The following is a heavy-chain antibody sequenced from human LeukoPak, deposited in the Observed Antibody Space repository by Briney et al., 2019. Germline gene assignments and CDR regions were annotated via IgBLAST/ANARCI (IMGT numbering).Heavy chain of an antibody. CDR2: INSDESVT. V-gene: IGHV3-74*01. D-gene: IGHD1-26*01. J-gene: IGHJ3*02. CDR1: GFSFSSYW. CDR3: ARAPVGDWGDVCDI. Sequence: GGSLRLSCAASGFSFSSYWMHWVRQPPGKGLVWVARINSDESVTNYADSAKGRFAISRDNAKNTLYLQMNSLRAEDTAVYYCARAPVGDWGDVCDIWGQGTMVTVSS.